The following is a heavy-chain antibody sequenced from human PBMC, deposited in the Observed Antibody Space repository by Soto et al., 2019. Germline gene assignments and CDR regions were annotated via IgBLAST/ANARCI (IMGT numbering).Heavy chain of an antibody. J-gene: IGHJ4*02. Sequence: QVQLVESGGGVVQPGRSLRLSCAASGFTFSSYGMHWVRQAPGKGLEWVAVISYDGSNKYYADSVKGRFTISRDNSKNTLYLQMNSLRAEDTAVYYCAKEKFTSGYDSDLFDYWGQGTLVTVSS. V-gene: IGHV3-30*18. CDR2: ISYDGSNK. D-gene: IGHD5-12*01. CDR3: AKEKFTSGYDSDLFDY. CDR1: GFTFSSYG.